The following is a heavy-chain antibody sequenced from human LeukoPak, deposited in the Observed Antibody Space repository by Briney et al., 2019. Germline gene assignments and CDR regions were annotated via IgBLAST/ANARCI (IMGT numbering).Heavy chain of an antibody. CDR2: IYPGDSDT. V-gene: IGHV5-51*01. Sequence: GESLKISCKDSGYSFTSYWIGWVRQMPGKGLEWVGIIYPGDSDTRYSPSFQGQVTVSADKSISTAYLQWSSLKASDTAMYYCARLYDILTGNSFDYWGQGTLVTVSS. CDR1: GYSFTSYW. D-gene: IGHD3-9*01. CDR3: ARLYDILTGNSFDY. J-gene: IGHJ4*02.